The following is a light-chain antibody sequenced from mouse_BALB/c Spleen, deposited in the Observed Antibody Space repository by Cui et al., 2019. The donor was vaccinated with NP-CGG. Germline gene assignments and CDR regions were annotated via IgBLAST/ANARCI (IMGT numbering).Light chain of an antibody. CDR3: ALWYSNHWV. CDR1: TGAVTTYNY. Sequence: AFVTQESSPTTSPGETVTLTCRSSTGAVTTYNYANWVQEKPNHLFTGLIGGTNNRAAGVPARFSGSLIGDKAALTITGAQTEDDAIYFCALWYSNHWVFGGGTKLAVL. V-gene: IGLV1*01. CDR2: GTN. J-gene: IGLJ1*01.